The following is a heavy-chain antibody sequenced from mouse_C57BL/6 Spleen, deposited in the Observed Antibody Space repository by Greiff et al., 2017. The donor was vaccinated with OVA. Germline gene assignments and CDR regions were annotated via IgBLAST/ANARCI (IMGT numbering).Heavy chain of an antibody. CDR3: ANDYYGSSYDY. J-gene: IGHJ2*01. CDR2: IYPGDGDT. CDR1: GYAFSSSW. Sequence: QVQLKESGPELVKPGASVKISCKASGYAFSSSWMNWVKQRPGKGLEWIGRIYPGDGDTNYNGKFKGKATLTADKSSSTAYMQLSSLTSEDSAVYFCANDYYGSSYDYWGQGTTLTVSS. V-gene: IGHV1-82*01. D-gene: IGHD1-1*01.